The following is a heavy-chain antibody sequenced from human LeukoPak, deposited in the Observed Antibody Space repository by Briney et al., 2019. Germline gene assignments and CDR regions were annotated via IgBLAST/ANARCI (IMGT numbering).Heavy chain of an antibody. Sequence: ASVKVSCKASGYTFTSYGISWVRQAPGQGLEWMGWISAYNGNTDYAQKLQGRVTMTTDTSTSTAYMELRSLRSDDTAVYYCARDKWIGWRPDAFDIWGQGTMVTVSS. D-gene: IGHD3-10*01. V-gene: IGHV1-18*01. CDR2: ISAYNGNT. CDR3: ARDKWIGWRPDAFDI. J-gene: IGHJ3*02. CDR1: GYTFTSYG.